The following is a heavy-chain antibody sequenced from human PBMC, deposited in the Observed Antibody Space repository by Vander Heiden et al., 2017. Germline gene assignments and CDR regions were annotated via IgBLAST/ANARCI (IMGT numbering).Heavy chain of an antibody. V-gene: IGHV3-23*01. CDR1: GFTFRNYA. CDR2: ISSYGHST. J-gene: IGHJ5*02. CDR3: AKDADYA. D-gene: IGHD4-17*01. Sequence: EVEILESGGGLVQPGGSLSLSCAASGFTFRNYAMTWVRQAPGKGLEWVSTISSYGHSTYYADSVKGRFTISRDNSKNTLFLQMNSLRAEDTAMYFCAKDADYAWGQGTLVTVSS.